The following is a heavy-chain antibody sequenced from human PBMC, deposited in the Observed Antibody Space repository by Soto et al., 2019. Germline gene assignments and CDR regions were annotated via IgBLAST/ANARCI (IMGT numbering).Heavy chain of an antibody. V-gene: IGHV3-23*01. Sequence: EVHLLEYGGGLVQPGGSLRLSCVVSGSTFSSDDMSWVRQAPGRGLEWVSGISDSGGSTYYADSVKGRFTISRDNAKNKLYLQMKSLRVEDTALYYCAKDGGWGVAVAGLFDYWGPGTQVTVSS. J-gene: IGHJ4*02. CDR3: AKDGGWGVAVAGLFDY. CDR1: GSTFSSDD. D-gene: IGHD6-19*01. CDR2: ISDSGGST.